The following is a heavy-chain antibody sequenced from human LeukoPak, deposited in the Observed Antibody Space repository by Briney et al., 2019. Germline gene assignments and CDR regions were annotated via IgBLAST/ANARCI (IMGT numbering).Heavy chain of an antibody. CDR1: GFTFSSYA. D-gene: IGHD5-24*01. CDR3: AKVGDGYNYNWFDP. J-gene: IGHJ5*02. Sequence: PGGSLRLSCAASGFTFSSYAMSWVRQAPGEGLEWVSAISGSGGSTYYADSVKGRFTISRDNSKNTLYLQMNSLRAEDTAVYYCAKVGDGYNYNWFDPWGQGTLVTVSS. V-gene: IGHV3-23*01. CDR2: ISGSGGST.